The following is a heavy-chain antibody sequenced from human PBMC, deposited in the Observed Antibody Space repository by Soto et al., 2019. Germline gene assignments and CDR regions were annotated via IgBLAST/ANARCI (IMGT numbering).Heavy chain of an antibody. CDR1: VGSVSNSNYY. CDR2: VYYRGRS. J-gene: IGHJ4*02. CDR3: VSQRTSVLTQAYFDY. V-gene: IGHV4-39*01. Sequence: ETLSLTCTVSVGSVSNSNYYWGWIRQSPGKGLEWIGSVYYRGRSYSKSSVKSRVTISVDTSKNQFSLNPNSVTASDTAVYYCVSQRTSVLTQAYFDYWGPGALVTVSS. D-gene: IGHD2-8*01.